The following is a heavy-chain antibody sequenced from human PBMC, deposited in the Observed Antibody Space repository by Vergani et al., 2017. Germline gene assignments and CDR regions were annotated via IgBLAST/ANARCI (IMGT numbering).Heavy chain of an antibody. J-gene: IGHJ3*02. D-gene: IGHD2-15*01. CDR3: ARKNRVVDAFDI. CDR2: IYYSGST. CDR1: GGSISSSSYY. V-gene: IGHV4-61*01. Sequence: QLQLQESGPGLVKPSETLSLTCTVSGGSISSSSYYWSWIRQPPGKGLEWIGYIYYSGSTNYNPSLKSRVTISVDTSKNQFSLKLSSVTAADTAVYYCARKNRVVDAFDIWGQGTMVTVSS.